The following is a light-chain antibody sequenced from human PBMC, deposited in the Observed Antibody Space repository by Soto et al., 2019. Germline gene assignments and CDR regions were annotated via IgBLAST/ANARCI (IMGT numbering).Light chain of an antibody. V-gene: IGLV2-8*01. CDR3: SSYAGSPVV. Sequence: QSALTQPPSASGSPGQSVTISCTGTSGDVGGYNYVSWYQQHPGKAPKLVIYEVSERPSGVPDRFSGSKSDNTASLTVSGLQAEDEAIYYCSSYAGSPVVFGGGTKLTVL. CDR1: SGDVGGYNY. CDR2: EVS. J-gene: IGLJ2*01.